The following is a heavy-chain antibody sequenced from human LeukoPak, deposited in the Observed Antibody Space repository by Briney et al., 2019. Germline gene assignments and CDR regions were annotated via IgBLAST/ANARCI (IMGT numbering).Heavy chain of an antibody. J-gene: IGHJ6*04. Sequence: SETLSLTCTVSGGSISSYYWSWIRQPPGKGLEWIGYIYYSGSTNYNPSLKSRVTISVDKSKNQFSLKLSSVTAADTAVYYCARDRSYSSGFYYYCYGMDVWGKGTTVTVSS. CDR1: GGSISSYY. CDR2: IYYSGST. V-gene: IGHV4-59*01. CDR3: ARDRSYSSGFYYYCYGMDV. D-gene: IGHD6-19*01.